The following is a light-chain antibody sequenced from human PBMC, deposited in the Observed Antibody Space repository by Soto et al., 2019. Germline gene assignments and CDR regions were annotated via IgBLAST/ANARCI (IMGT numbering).Light chain of an antibody. CDR3: CSYEATSTLV. V-gene: IGLV2-11*01. Sequence: QSVLTQPRSVSGSPGQSVTISCTGTSSDVGIYNYVSWYQHHPGKAPKLIIYDVIKRPSGVPDRFSGSKSGNTASLTISGLQADEEDAYYCCSYEATSTLVFGGGTRVTVL. J-gene: IGLJ3*02. CDR2: DVI. CDR1: SSDVGIYNY.